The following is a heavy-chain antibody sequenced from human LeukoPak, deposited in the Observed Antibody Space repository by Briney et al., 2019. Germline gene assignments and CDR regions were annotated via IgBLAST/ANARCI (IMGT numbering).Heavy chain of an antibody. CDR3: AKDPGQWLVEDYFDY. CDR1: GFTFSDYN. J-gene: IGHJ4*02. CDR2: ISRSGSTK. Sequence: GGSLRLSCAASGFTFSDYNMRWIRQAPGKGLEWVSSISRSGSTKYYADSVKGRFTISRDNAKNSLFLQMNSLRAEDTAVYYCAKDPGQWLVEDYFDYWGQGTLVTVSS. D-gene: IGHD6-19*01. V-gene: IGHV3-11*01.